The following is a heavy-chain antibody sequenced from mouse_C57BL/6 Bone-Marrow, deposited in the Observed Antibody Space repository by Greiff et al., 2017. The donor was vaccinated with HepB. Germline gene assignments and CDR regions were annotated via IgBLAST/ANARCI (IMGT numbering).Heavy chain of an antibody. V-gene: IGHV1-15*01. CDR2: IDPETGGT. CDR1: GYTFTDYE. Sequence: VQLQQSGAELVRPGASVTLSCKASGYTFTDYEMHWVKQTPVHGLEWIGAIDPETGGTAYNQKFKGKAILTADKSSSTAYMDLRSLTSEDSAVYYCITTVVAPFDYWGQGTTLTVSS. CDR3: ITTVVAPFDY. J-gene: IGHJ2*01. D-gene: IGHD1-1*01.